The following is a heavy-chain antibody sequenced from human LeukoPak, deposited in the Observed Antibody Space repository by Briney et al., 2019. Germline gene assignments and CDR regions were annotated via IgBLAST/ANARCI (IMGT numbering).Heavy chain of an antibody. CDR1: GFTFDDYG. V-gene: IGHV3-20*04. CDR3: ARDGDYGSGSYDY. CDR2: TNWNGGST. D-gene: IGHD3-10*01. Sequence: GGSLRLSCAASGFTFDDYGMSWVRQAPGKGLEWVSGTNWNGGSTGYADSVKGRFTISRDNAKNSLYLQMNGLRAEDTALYYCARDGDYGSGSYDYWGQGTLVTVSS. J-gene: IGHJ4*02.